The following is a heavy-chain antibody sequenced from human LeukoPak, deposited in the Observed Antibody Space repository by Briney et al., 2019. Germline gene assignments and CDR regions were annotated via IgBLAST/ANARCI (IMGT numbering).Heavy chain of an antibody. J-gene: IGHJ1*01. CDR3: AKHLTYYYDSSGKREYFQH. D-gene: IGHD3-22*01. CDR1: GFTFSSYA. CDR2: ISGSGDST. V-gene: IGHV3-23*01. Sequence: PGASLRLSCAASGFTFSSYAMTWFPQAPGKGLDWVSAISGSGDSTYYEDSVKGRFTISRDNSKNTLYLQMNSLRAEDTAVYYCAKHLTYYYDSSGKREYFQHWGQGTLVTVSS.